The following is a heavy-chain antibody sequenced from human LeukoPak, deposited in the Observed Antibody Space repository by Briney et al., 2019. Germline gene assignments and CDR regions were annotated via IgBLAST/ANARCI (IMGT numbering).Heavy chain of an antibody. D-gene: IGHD1-20*01. J-gene: IGHJ4*02. CDR1: GGSFRGYY. CDR3: ARRRAYNTWRDY. Sequence: LETLSLTCGVYGGSFRGYYWSWIRQPPGKGLEWIGEINHSGSTNYSPSLKSRVTISVDTSKNQLSLKLSSVTAADTAVYYCARRRAYNTWRDYWGQGTLVTVSS. V-gene: IGHV4-34*01. CDR2: INHSGST.